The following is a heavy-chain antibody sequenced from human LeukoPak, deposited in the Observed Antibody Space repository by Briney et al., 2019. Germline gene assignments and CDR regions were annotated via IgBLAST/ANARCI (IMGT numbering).Heavy chain of an antibody. Sequence: GASVKVSCKASGYTFTSYGISWVRQAPGQGLEWMGWISAYNGNTNYAQKLQGRVTMTTDTSTSTAYMELRSLRSDDTAVYYCARGQRNYYGSGSDLGAFDYWVQATLVTVSS. CDR1: GYTFTSYG. CDR3: ARGQRNYYGSGSDLGAFDY. J-gene: IGHJ4*02. V-gene: IGHV1-18*01. D-gene: IGHD3-10*01. CDR2: ISAYNGNT.